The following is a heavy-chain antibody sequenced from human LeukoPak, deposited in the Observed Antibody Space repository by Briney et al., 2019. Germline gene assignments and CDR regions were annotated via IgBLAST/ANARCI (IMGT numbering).Heavy chain of an antibody. D-gene: IGHD3-9*01. CDR2: INHSGST. J-gene: IGHJ4*02. V-gene: IGHV4-34*01. CDR3: ARSLMYYDILTGYYGYYFDC. Sequence: PSETLSLTCAVYGGSFSGYYWSWIRQPPGKGLEWIGEINHSGSTNYNPSLKSRVTISVDTSKNQFSLKLSSVTAADTAVYYCARSLMYYDILTGYYGYYFDCWGQGTLVTVSS. CDR1: GGSFSGYY.